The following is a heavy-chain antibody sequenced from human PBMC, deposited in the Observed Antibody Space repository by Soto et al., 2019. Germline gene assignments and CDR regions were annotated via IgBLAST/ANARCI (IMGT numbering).Heavy chain of an antibody. Sequence: GESLKISCKGSGYSFTSYWISWVRQMPGKGLEWMGRIDPSDSYTNYSPSFQGHVTISADKSISTAYLQWRSLKASDTAMYYCAIPGSSSLNYYYGMDVWGQGTTVTVSS. V-gene: IGHV5-10-1*01. D-gene: IGHD6-6*01. CDR2: IDPSDSYT. CDR3: AIPGSSSLNYYYGMDV. J-gene: IGHJ6*02. CDR1: GYSFTSYW.